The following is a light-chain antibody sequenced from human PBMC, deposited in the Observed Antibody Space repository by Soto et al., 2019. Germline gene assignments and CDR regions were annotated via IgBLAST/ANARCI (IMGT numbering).Light chain of an antibody. CDR2: DAS. J-gene: IGKJ5*01. Sequence: DIPMTQSPSPLSASVGDRVTITCRASQNISTWLARFQQKPGKAPNLLIYDASSLQSGVPSRFSGSGSGTQFTLTISSLQPDDFATYFCQQYNSYSITFGQGTRLEVK. CDR1: QNISTW. V-gene: IGKV1-5*01. CDR3: QQYNSYSIT.